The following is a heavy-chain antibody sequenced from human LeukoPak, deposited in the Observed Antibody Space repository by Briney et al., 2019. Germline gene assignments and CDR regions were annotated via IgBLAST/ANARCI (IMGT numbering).Heavy chain of an antibody. V-gene: IGHV4-59*01. J-gene: IGHJ4*02. Sequence: PSETLSLTCTVSGGSISSYYWSWIRQPPGKGLEWIGYIYYSGSTNYNPSLKSRVTISVDTSKNQFSLKLSSVTAADTAVHYCARGVYIAAAQYGYWGQGTLVTVSS. CDR2: IYYSGST. D-gene: IGHD6-13*01. CDR1: GGSISSYY. CDR3: ARGVYIAAAQYGY.